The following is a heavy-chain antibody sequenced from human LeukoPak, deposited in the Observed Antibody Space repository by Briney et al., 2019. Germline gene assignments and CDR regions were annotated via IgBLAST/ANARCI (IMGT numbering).Heavy chain of an antibody. D-gene: IGHD5-12*01. CDR2: ISGSGGST. V-gene: IGHV3-23*01. J-gene: IGHJ4*02. CDR1: GFTFSSYA. Sequence: GGSLRLSCAASGFTFSSYAMSWVRQAPGKGLEWVSAISGSGGSTYYADSVKGRFTISRDNSKNTLYLPMNSLRAEDTAVYYCASSRGGYDMDYFDYWGQGTLVTVSS. CDR3: ASSRGGYDMDYFDY.